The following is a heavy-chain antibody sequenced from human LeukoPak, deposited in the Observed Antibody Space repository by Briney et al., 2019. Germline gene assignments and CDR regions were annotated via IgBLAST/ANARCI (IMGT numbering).Heavy chain of an antibody. CDR2: IIPIFITT. CDR1: GCTFSSYG. Sequence: SSVKVSCKASGCTFSSYGISWVRQAPGQGLEWMGRIIPIFITTNYAQKFQGRVTITADKSTSIVYMDLSSLRSEDTAVYYCASTGHYGSGTYNYWGQGTLVT. CDR3: ASTGHYGSGTYNY. D-gene: IGHD3-10*01. V-gene: IGHV1-69*06. J-gene: IGHJ4*02.